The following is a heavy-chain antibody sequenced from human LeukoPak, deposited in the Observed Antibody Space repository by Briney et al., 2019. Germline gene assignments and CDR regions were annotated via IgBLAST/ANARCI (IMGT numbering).Heavy chain of an antibody. D-gene: IGHD3-9*01. CDR3: ARDLGVLRYFDWLSWGFDP. CDR2: ISAYNGNT. Sequence: APVKVSCKASGYTFTSYGISWVRQAPGQGLEWMGWISAYNGNTNYAQKLQGRVTMTTDTSTSTAYMELRSLRSDDTAVYYCARDLGVLRYFDWLSWGFDPWGQGTLVTVSS. V-gene: IGHV1-18*01. J-gene: IGHJ5*02. CDR1: GYTFTSYG.